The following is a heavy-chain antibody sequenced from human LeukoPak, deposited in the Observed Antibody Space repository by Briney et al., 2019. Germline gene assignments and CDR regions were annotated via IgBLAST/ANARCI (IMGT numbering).Heavy chain of an antibody. Sequence: GGSLRLSCAASGFTFSSYSMNWVRQAPGKGLEWVSYISSSTTIYYADSVKGRFTISRDNAKNSLYLQMNSLRAEDTAVYYCARGIDYWGQGTLVTVSS. CDR3: ARGIDY. V-gene: IGHV3-48*01. CDR1: GFTFSSYS. J-gene: IGHJ4*02. CDR2: ISSSTTI.